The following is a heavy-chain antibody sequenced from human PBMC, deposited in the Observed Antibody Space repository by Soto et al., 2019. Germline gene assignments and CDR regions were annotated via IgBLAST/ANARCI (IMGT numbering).Heavy chain of an antibody. V-gene: IGHV4-34*01. CDR2: INHSGSS. Sequence: SETLSLTCTVSGGSFRGYYWGWVRQPPGKGLEWIGEINHSGSSNYHSSLKSRVTISVATSKNQFSLTVNTVTPADTAVYYCARGEITLLGGMDVWGQGTTVTVSS. CDR3: ARGEITLLGGMDV. J-gene: IGHJ6*02. D-gene: IGHD3-10*01. CDR1: GGSFRGYY.